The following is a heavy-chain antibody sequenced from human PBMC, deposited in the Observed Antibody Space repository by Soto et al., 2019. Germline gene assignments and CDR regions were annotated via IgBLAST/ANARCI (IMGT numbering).Heavy chain of an antibody. CDR3: ARDERIFGVVIILNYYYGMDV. Sequence: ASVKVSCKASGYTFTSYGISWVRQAPGQGLEWMGWISAYNGNTNYAQKLQGRVTMTTDTSTGTAYMELRSLRSDDTAVYYCARDERIFGVVIILNYYYGMDVWGQGTTVTVSS. J-gene: IGHJ6*02. CDR1: GYTFTSYG. D-gene: IGHD3-3*01. CDR2: ISAYNGNT. V-gene: IGHV1-18*01.